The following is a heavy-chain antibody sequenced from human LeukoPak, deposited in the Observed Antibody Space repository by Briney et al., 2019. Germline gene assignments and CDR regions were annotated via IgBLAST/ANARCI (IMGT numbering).Heavy chain of an antibody. J-gene: IGHJ4*02. CDR1: GGTFSSYA. D-gene: IGHD3-10*01. V-gene: IGHV1-69*05. Sequence: SVKVSCKXSGGTFSSYAISWVRQAPGQGLEWMGRIIPIFGTANYSQKFQGRVTITTDESTSTAYMELSSLRSEDTAVYYCARGSRWGDLDYWGQGTLVTVSS. CDR3: ARGSRWGDLDY. CDR2: IIPIFGTA.